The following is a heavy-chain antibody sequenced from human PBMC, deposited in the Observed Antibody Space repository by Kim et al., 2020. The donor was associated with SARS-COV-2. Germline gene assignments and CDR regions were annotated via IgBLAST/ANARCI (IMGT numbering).Heavy chain of an antibody. D-gene: IGHD3-22*01. Sequence: QGRVTITRDTSASTAYIELSSLRSEDTAVYYCARTYYDSSGYYSRGYFDYWGQGTLVTVSS. J-gene: IGHJ4*02. V-gene: IGHV1-3*01. CDR3: ARTYYDSSGYYSRGYFDY.